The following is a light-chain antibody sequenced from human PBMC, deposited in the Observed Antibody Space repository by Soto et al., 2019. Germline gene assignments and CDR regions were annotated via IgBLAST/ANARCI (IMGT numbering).Light chain of an antibody. CDR2: AAS. J-gene: IGKJ3*01. V-gene: IGKV3-20*01. Sequence: IVLTQSPGTLSLSPGDRVTLSCRASHSVDSKHLAWYQQKPGQAPRLLIYAASYRATDIPDRFSGYGSGTDFALTISSLEPDDSAMYYCQQYSGTPFTFGPGAKVQVK. CDR1: HSVDSKH. CDR3: QQYSGTPFT.